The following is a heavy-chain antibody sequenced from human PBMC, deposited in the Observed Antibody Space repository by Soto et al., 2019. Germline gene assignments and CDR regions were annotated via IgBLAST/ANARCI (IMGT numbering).Heavy chain of an antibody. CDR2: IIPIFGTG. CDR1: GGTFSSYA. CDR3: ERDTEDCSGGSCYSGVVEGMDG. J-gene: IGHJ6*02. V-gene: IGHV1-69*12. Sequence: QVQLVQSGAEVKKPESSVKVSCKASGGTFSSYAISWVRQAPGQGLEWMGGIIPIFGTGNYAQKFQCRVTITANESTRTAYMELSSLRSEDTAVYYCERDTEDCSGGSCYSGVVEGMDGWRQGTTVTVSS. D-gene: IGHD2-15*01.